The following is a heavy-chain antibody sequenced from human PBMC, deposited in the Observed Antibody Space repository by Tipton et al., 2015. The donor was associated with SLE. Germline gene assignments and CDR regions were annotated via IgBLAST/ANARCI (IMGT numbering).Heavy chain of an antibody. J-gene: IGHJ4*02. CDR3: ARLTPWGYDY. CDR2: IYYSGGT. CDR1: GGSISSRSYY. V-gene: IGHV4-39*07. Sequence: TLSLTCSVSGGSISSRSYYWGWIRQPPGKGLEWIASIYYSGGTFHNPSLKSRVTISVDTSKNHFSLSLISVTAADTAVYYCARLTPWGYDYWGPGMLVTVSS. D-gene: IGHD7-27*01.